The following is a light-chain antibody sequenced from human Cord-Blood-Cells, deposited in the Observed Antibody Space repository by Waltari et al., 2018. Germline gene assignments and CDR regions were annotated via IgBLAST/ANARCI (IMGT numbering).Light chain of an antibody. CDR1: QSISSY. V-gene: IGKV1-39*01. J-gene: IGKJ2*01. CDR3: QQSYSTPRT. CDR2: AAS. Sequence: DIKMTQSPSSLSASVGDRVTITCRASQSISSYLNWYHQKPGKAPKLLIYAASSLQSGVPSRFSGSGSGTDFTLTISSLQPEDFATYYCQQSYSTPRTFGQGTKLEIK.